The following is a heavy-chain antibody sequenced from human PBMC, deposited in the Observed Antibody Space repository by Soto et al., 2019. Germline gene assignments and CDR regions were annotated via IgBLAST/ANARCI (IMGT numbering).Heavy chain of an antibody. Sequence: GGSLRLSCAASGFTVSSNYMSWVRQAPGKGLEWVSVIYSSGSKYYADSVKGRFTISRDNSKNTLYLQMNSLRAEDTAVYYCAILLHPTGGYWGQGTLVTVSS. V-gene: IGHV3-66*01. CDR2: IYSSGSK. CDR1: GFTVSSNY. CDR3: AILLHPTGGY. D-gene: IGHD3-10*01. J-gene: IGHJ4*02.